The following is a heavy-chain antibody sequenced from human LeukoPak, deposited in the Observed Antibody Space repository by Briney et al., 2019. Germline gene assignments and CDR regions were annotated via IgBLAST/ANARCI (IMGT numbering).Heavy chain of an antibody. CDR2: IYSGGSS. D-gene: IGHD5-12*01. Sequence: GGSLRLSCAASGFTVSSNYMSWVRQAPGKGLEWVSVIYSGGSSYYADSVKGRFTISRDNSKNTVYLQTNSLRVEDTAVYYCARGMGGYGGYDYWGQGTLVTVSS. CDR3: ARGMGGYGGYDY. J-gene: IGHJ4*02. V-gene: IGHV3-66*01. CDR1: GFTVSSNY.